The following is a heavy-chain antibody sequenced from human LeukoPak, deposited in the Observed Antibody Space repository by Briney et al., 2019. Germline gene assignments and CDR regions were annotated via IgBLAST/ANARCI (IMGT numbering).Heavy chain of an antibody. V-gene: IGHV1-24*01. D-gene: IGHD6-13*01. CDR3: ARAVRVKPIAAAGTGCYYMDV. CDR2: FDVAETDT. J-gene: IGHJ6*03. CDR1: GYTLSELS. Sequence: ASVKVSCKVSGYTLSELSMHWVRQSPGKGLEWMGGFDVAETDTIYAQKFQGRVTMTEDTSTDTAYMELNSLSSEDTAVYYCARAVRVKPIAAAGTGCYYMDVWGEGTTVTVSS.